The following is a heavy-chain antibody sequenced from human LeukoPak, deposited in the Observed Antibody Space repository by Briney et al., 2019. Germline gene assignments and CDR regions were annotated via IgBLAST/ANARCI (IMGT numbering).Heavy chain of an antibody. CDR1: GGSFSGYY. Sequence: PSETLSLTCAVYGGSFSGYYWSWIRQPPGKGLEWIGEINHSGSTNYNPSLKSRVTISVDTSKNLFSLKLSSVTAADTAVYYCARGRRYSPAAWGQGTLVTVSS. D-gene: IGHD5-18*01. J-gene: IGHJ5*02. V-gene: IGHV4-34*01. CDR3: ARGRRYSPAA. CDR2: INHSGST.